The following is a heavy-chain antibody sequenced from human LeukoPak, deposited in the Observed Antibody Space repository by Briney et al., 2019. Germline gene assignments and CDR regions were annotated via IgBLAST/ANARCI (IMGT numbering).Heavy chain of an antibody. CDR2: IWYDGSNE. CDR3: ARARRPFGEAPRGMDV. J-gene: IGHJ6*02. CDR1: GFTFSSYG. V-gene: IGHV3-33*01. D-gene: IGHD3-10*01. Sequence: GRSLRLSCAASGFTFSSYGMHWVRQAPGKGLGWVAVIWYDGSNEYYADSVKGRFTISRDNSKNTLYLQMNSLRAEDTAVYYCARARRPFGEAPRGMDVWGQGTTVTVSS.